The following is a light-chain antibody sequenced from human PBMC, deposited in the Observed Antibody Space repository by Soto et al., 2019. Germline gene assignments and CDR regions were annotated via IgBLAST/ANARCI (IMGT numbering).Light chain of an antibody. CDR1: SSDVGGFSY. V-gene: IGLV2-14*03. CDR2: DVT. CDR3: SSYTSRSTVV. J-gene: IGLJ3*02. Sequence: QSVLTQPASVSGSPGQSITISCTGSSSDVGGFSYVSWYQQHPGKVPKLMIYDVTKRPSGISNRFSASKSGNTASLTISGLQAEDEADYYCSSYTSRSTVVFGGGTQLTVL.